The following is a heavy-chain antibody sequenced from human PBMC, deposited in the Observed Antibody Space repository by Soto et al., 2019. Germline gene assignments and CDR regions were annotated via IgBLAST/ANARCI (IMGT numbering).Heavy chain of an antibody. CDR3: ARRLRNGGLFDY. V-gene: IGHV2-70*04. J-gene: IGHJ4*02. D-gene: IGHD5-12*01. CDR1: GFSLSTSGMR. Sequence: SGPTLVNPTQTLTLTCTFSGFSLSTSGMRVSWIRQPPGKALEWLARIDWDDDKFYSTSLKTRLTISKDTSKNQVVLTMTMMDPVDTATYYGARRLRNGGLFDYWGQGTLVTVSS. CDR2: IDWDDDK.